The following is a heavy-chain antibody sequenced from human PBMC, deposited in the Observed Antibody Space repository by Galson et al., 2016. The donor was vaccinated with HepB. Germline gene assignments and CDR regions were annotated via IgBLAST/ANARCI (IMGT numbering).Heavy chain of an antibody. CDR1: GFTFKSAW. Sequence: SLRLSCAASGFTFKSAWMNWVRQTPGKGLEWVGRIKTIAEGGTTDYAAPVKGRFTISRDDSENTVYLQMNSLKNEDSAVYYCTTWRGATVRKVVPGSDYWGQGTLVTVSS. J-gene: IGHJ4*02. CDR3: TTWRGATVRKVVPGSDY. V-gene: IGHV3-15*07. D-gene: IGHD3-10*01. CDR2: IKTIAEGGTT.